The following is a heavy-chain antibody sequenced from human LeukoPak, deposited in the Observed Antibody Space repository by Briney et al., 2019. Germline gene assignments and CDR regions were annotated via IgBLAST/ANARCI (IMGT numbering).Heavy chain of an antibody. J-gene: IGHJ3*01. V-gene: IGHV4-59*01. CDR1: GGSISYYY. Sequence: PSETLSLTCTVSGGSISYYYWSWIRQPPGEGLEWIGYIYYSGSTNCNPSLKSRVTISVDTSKNQFSLKLSSVTAADTAVYYCARNMAGYSNDAFDVWGQGTVVTVSS. D-gene: IGHD3-9*01. CDR2: IYYSGST. CDR3: ARNMAGYSNDAFDV.